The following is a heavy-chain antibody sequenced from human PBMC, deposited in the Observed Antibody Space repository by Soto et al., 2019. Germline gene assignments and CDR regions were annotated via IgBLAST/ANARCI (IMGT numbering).Heavy chain of an antibody. J-gene: IGHJ4*02. D-gene: IGHD6-19*01. Sequence: QLQLQESGPGLVKPSETLSLTCTVSGGSISSSSYYWGWIRQPPGKGLEWIGSIYYSGSTYYNPSLKSRVTISVDTSKNQFSLKLSSVTAADTAVYYCARHVIAVAGIRPDYWGQGTLVTVSS. CDR2: IYYSGST. V-gene: IGHV4-39*01. CDR1: GGSISSSSYY. CDR3: ARHVIAVAGIRPDY.